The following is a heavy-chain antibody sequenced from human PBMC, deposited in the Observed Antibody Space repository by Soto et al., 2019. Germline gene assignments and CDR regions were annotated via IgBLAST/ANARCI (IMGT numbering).Heavy chain of an antibody. V-gene: IGHV3-53*01. CDR3: ARGYYDSSGYYPRFGY. D-gene: IGHD3-22*01. Sequence: PGGSLRLSCAASGFTVSSNYMSWVRQAPGKGLEWVSVIYSGGSTYYADSVKGRFTISRDNSKNTLYLQMNSLRAEDTAAYYCARGYYDSSGYYPRFGYWGQGTLVTVSS. CDR2: IYSGGST. J-gene: IGHJ4*02. CDR1: GFTVSSNY.